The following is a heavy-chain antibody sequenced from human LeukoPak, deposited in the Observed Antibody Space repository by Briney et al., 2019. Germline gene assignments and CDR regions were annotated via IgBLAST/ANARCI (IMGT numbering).Heavy chain of an antibody. CDR1: GGSISSGGYY. CDR3: ARVRGDSGYDQIPGWYFDL. V-gene: IGHV4-31*03. D-gene: IGHD5-12*01. J-gene: IGHJ2*01. CDR2: IYYSGST. Sequence: SETLSLTCTVSGGSISSGGYYWSWIRQHPGKGLEWIGYIYYSGSTYYNPSLKSRVTISVDTPKNQFSLNLSSWTAADPARYDCARVRGDSGYDQIPGWYFDLWGRGTLVTVSS.